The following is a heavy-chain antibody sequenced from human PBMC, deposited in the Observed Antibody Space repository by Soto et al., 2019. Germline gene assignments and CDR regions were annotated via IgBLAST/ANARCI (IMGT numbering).Heavy chain of an antibody. CDR3: ARDSTTMVTGFDN. V-gene: IGHV1-46*01. J-gene: IGHJ4*02. CDR2: VDPIGSRT. D-gene: IGHD5-18*01. CDR1: GVTFSSYA. Sequence: AASVKVSCKASGVTFSSYAISWVRQAPGQGLEWMAIVDPIGSRTSHAHKFQGRVTLTRDASTGTVYLELNRLTSEDTALYYCARDSTTMVTGFDNWGRGTRVTVSS.